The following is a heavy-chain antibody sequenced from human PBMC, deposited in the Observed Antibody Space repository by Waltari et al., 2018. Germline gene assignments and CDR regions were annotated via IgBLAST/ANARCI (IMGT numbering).Heavy chain of an antibody. V-gene: IGHV5-51*03. CDR3: ATNEAAAGGDAFDI. J-gene: IGHJ3*02. CDR2: THYGGPDTGA. D-gene: IGHD6-25*01. CDR1: GYNFRLYW. Sequence: EGQLEQSRVEVRKPGESLKISCQGSGYNFRLYWIDWVRQTPGKGLEWVGVTHYGGPDTGARYSPSFEGQVTISHDNSINTAFLQWSTLKASDTGIYYCATNEAAAGGDAFDICGQGTMVSVSS.